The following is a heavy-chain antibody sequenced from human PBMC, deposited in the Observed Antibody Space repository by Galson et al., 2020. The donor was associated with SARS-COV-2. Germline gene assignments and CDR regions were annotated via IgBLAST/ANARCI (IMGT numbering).Heavy chain of an antibody. CDR2: ITGGGGST. CDR3: AKHSPSKIQSNTWNDAFDI. V-gene: IGHV3-23*01. J-gene: IGHJ3*02. Sequence: GESLKISCAASEFSFRNYAMSWVRQAPGKGLEWVSVITGGGGSTYYADSVKGRFTITRDNSKDMLYLKMGSLRAEDTAVYYCAKHSPSKIQSNTWNDAFDIWGQGTMVTVSS. D-gene: IGHD1-1*01. CDR1: EFSFRNYA.